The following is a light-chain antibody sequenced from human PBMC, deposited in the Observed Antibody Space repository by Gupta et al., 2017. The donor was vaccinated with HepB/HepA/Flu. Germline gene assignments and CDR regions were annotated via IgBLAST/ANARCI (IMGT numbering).Light chain of an antibody. CDR2: EVS. J-gene: IGLJ2*01. CDR3: SSYAGSNNLV. Sequence: QSALTQPPSASGSPGQSVTISCTGTSCDVGGYNYVSWYQQHPGKAPKLMIYEVSNRPSGVPDRFSGSKSGNTASLTVSGLQAEDEADYYCSSYAGSNNLVFGGGTKLTVL. CDR1: SCDVGGYNY. V-gene: IGLV2-8*01.